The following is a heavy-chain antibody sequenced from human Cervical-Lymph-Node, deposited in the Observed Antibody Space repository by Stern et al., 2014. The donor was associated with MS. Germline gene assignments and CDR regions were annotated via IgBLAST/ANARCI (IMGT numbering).Heavy chain of an antibody. CDR3: ALSSETSDRWYSLGYDL. V-gene: IGHV1-69*01. J-gene: IGHJ5*02. CDR2: LFPVFGTP. CDR1: GGTFSKFP. D-gene: IGHD6-13*01. Sequence: QVQLVQSGAEVTKPGSSVKVSCKASGGTFSKFPSSWVRQAPGQGLEWMGGLFPVFGTPTYAQEFRGRVTSTADVSTSTVYMELSSLRSDDTAVYYCALSSETSDRWYSLGYDLWGQGTLVTVSS.